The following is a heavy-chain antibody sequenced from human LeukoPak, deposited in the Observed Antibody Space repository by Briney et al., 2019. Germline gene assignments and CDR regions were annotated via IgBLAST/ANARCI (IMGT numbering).Heavy chain of an antibody. J-gene: IGHJ4*02. D-gene: IGHD2-21*01. CDR2: IRYDGSNK. CDR1: GFTFSSYG. Sequence: GGSLRLSCAASGFTFSSYGMHWVRQAPGKGLEWAAFIRYDGSNKYYADSVKGRFTISRDNSKNSLYLQMSSLRAEDTAVYYCAKDLQVIPDYWGQGTLVTVSS. CDR3: AKDLQVIPDY. V-gene: IGHV3-30*02.